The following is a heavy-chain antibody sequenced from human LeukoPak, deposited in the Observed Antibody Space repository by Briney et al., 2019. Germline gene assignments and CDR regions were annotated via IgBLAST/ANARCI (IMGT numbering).Heavy chain of an antibody. D-gene: IGHD3-9*01. CDR1: GFTFSDYV. CDR2: ISSSGDNT. J-gene: IGHJ4*02. CDR3: VKGYFDWLTPLDY. V-gene: IGHV3-64D*09. Sequence: GGSLRLSCSASGFTFSDYVMHWVRQAPGKGLEHVSVISSSGDNTYYGDSVKGRFAISRDNSKNTLYLQMSILRAEDTALYYCVKGYFDWLTPLDYWGQGTLVTVSS.